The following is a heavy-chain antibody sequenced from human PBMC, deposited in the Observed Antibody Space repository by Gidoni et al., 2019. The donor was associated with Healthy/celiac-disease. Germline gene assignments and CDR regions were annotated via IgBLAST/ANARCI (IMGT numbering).Heavy chain of an antibody. J-gene: IGHJ6*02. CDR1: GGTFSSYA. V-gene: IGHV1-69*01. CDR3: ARPSPNGSGSYYYYGMDV. CDR2: IIPIFGTA. D-gene: IGHD3-10*01. Sequence: QVQLVQSGAEVTKPGSSVKVSCKASGGTFSSYAISWVRQAPGQGLEWMGGIIPIFGTANYAQKFQGRVTITADESTSTAYMELSSLRSEDTAVYYCARPSPNGSGSYYYYGMDVWGQGTTVTVS.